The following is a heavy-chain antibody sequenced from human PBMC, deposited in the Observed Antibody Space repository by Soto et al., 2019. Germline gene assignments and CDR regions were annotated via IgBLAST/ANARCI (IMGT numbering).Heavy chain of an antibody. Sequence: QVQLVESGGGVVQPGRSLRLSCAASGFSFSSNGMHWVRQAPGKGLEWVAVISYDGSKKYYADSVKGRFTISRDNSRNTLYVQMNSLRAEDTAVYYCAKERRGSSSWVPDFYYGMDVWGQGTTVTVSS. CDR1: GFSFSSNG. D-gene: IGHD2-2*01. CDR3: AKERRGSSSWVPDFYYGMDV. CDR2: ISYDGSKK. J-gene: IGHJ6*02. V-gene: IGHV3-30*18.